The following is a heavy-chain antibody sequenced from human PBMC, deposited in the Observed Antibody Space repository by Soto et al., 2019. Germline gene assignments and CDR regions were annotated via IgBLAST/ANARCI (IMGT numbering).Heavy chain of an antibody. CDR3: ARRAVVAVTGSLDNWLDP. J-gene: IGHJ5*02. D-gene: IGHD2-21*01. V-gene: IGHV4-61*08. Sequence: SETLSLTCTVSGGSISSGGYYWSWIRQHPGKGLEWIGYIYYSGSTYYNPSLKSRVTISVDTSKNQFSLKVNSVTAADTAVYYCARRAVVAVTGSLDNWLDPWGQGILVTVSS. CDR1: GGSISSGGYY. CDR2: IYYSGST.